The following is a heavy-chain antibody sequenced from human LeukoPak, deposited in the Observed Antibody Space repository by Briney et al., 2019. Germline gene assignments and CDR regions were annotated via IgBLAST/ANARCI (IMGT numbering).Heavy chain of an antibody. J-gene: IGHJ4*02. V-gene: IGHV4-59*01. Sequence: SETLSLTCTVSGGSISSYYWSWIRQPPGKGLEWIGYIYYSGSTNYNPSLKSRVTISVDTSKNQFSLKLSSVTAADTAVYYCARLLTSEYYFDYWGQGTLVTVSS. CDR2: IYYSGST. D-gene: IGHD1-14*01. CDR1: GGSISSYY. CDR3: ARLLTSEYYFDY.